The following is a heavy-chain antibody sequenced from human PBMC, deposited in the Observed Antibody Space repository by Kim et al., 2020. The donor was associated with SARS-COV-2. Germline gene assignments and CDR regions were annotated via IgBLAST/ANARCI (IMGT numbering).Heavy chain of an antibody. Sequence: ASVKVSCKASGYTFTNYYMHWVRQAPGQGLEWMGIIIPSGGDTTYAQKFQGRVTMTRDTSTSTVYMELNSLTSEDTAVYYCARGSGGYYGPFDYWGQGTL. CDR2: IIPSGGDT. CDR1: GYTFTNYY. D-gene: IGHD3-3*01. CDR3: ARGSGGYYGPFDY. V-gene: IGHV1-46*01. J-gene: IGHJ4*02.